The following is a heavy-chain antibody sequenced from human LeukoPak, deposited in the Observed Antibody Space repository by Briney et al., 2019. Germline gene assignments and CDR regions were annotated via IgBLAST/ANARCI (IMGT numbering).Heavy chain of an antibody. D-gene: IGHD3-16*01. Sequence: SETLSLTCTVSGGSISSYYWSWIRQPPGQGLEWIGYIYHSGSTNYNPSLKSRVTISVDTSKNQFTLKLSSVTAADTAVYYCARGRYGWLPFDYWGQGTLVTVSS. CDR3: ARGRYGWLPFDY. J-gene: IGHJ4*02. CDR2: IYHSGST. CDR1: GGSISSYY. V-gene: IGHV4-59*01.